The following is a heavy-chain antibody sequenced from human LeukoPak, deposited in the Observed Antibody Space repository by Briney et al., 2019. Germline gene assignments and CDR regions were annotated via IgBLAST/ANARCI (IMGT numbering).Heavy chain of an antibody. J-gene: IGHJ6*03. CDR3: ARGLQDYDSSGYYYYYMDV. V-gene: IGHV4-59*01. D-gene: IGHD3-22*01. Sequence: PSETLSLTCTVSGGSINSYYWNWIRQPPGKGLEWIGYIYYSGSTNYNPSLKSRVTISVDTSKNQFSLKLSSVTAADTAVYYCARGLQDYDSSGYYYYYMDVWGKGTTVTVSS. CDR1: GGSINSYY. CDR2: IYYSGST.